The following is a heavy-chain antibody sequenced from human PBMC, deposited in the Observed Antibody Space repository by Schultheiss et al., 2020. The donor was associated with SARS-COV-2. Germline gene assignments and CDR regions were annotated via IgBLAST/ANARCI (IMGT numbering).Heavy chain of an antibody. CDR3: AKTRRSSSSHFDY. J-gene: IGHJ4*02. CDR1: GFTFSSYS. Sequence: GGSLRLSCAASGFTFSSYSMNWVRQAPGKGLEWVSAISGSGGSTYYADSVKGRFTISRDNSKNTLYLQMNSLRAEDTALYYCAKTRRSSSSHFDYWGQGTLVTVSS. V-gene: IGHV3-23*01. D-gene: IGHD6-13*01. CDR2: ISGSGGST.